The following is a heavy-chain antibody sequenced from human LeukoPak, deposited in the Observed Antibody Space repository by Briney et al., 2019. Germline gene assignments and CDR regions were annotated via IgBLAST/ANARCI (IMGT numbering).Heavy chain of an antibody. V-gene: IGHV3-33*06. Sequence: GGSLRLSCTASGFIFSNFGMHWVRQAPGKGLEWVTLIYYDGTNRYYADSVKGRFTISRDNSKNTLYLQMNSLRAEDTAVYYCAKSRESSGWTLSSYFDYWGQGTLVTVSS. CDR3: AKSRESSGWTLSSYFDY. CDR1: GFIFSNFG. CDR2: IYYDGTNR. J-gene: IGHJ4*02. D-gene: IGHD6-19*01.